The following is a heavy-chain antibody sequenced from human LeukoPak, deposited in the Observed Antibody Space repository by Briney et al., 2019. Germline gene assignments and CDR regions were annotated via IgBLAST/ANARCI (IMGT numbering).Heavy chain of an antibody. V-gene: IGHV4-39*07. D-gene: IGHD3-22*01. CDR1: GGSISSSSYY. Sequence: PSETLSLTCTVSGGSISSSSYYWGWIRQPPGKGLEWIGSIYYSGSTYYNPSLKSRVTISVDTSKNQFSLKLSSVTAADTAVYYCARDGTGGYYYVLDAFDIWGQGTMVTVSS. CDR3: ARDGTGGYYYVLDAFDI. J-gene: IGHJ3*02. CDR2: IYYSGST.